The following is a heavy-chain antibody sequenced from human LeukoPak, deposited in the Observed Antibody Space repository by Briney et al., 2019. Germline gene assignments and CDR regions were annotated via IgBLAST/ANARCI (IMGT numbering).Heavy chain of an antibody. CDR1: GLTLSNYA. Sequence: GGSLRLSCAASGLTLSNYAMSWFRQAPGKGLEWVSGITSGFTPHYADSVKGRFTISRDNSKNTFHLQMNSLRAEDTAVYYCAKDYSDSRVGDVFLEYWGKGTLVTVSS. V-gene: IGHV3-23*01. J-gene: IGHJ4*02. CDR3: AKDYSDSRVGDVFLEY. D-gene: IGHD1-26*01. CDR2: ITSGFTP.